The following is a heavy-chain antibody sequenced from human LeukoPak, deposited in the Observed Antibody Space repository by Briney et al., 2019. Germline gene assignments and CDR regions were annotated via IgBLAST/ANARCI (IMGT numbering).Heavy chain of an antibody. J-gene: IGHJ6*02. CDR1: VYTFTSYG. V-gene: IGHV1-18*01. Sequence: ASVKVSCKASVYTFTSYGISWVRQAPGQGLEWMGWISAYNGNTNYAQKLQGRVTMTTDTSTSTAYMELRSLRSDDTAVYYCAREGSSLGYYYYYGMDVWGQGTTVTVSS. CDR2: ISAYNGNT. D-gene: IGHD6-6*01. CDR3: AREGSSLGYYYYYGMDV.